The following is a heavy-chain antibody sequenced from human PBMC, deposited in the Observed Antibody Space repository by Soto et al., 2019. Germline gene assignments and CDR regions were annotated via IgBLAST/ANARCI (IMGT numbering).Heavy chain of an antibody. V-gene: IGHV4-61*05. Sequence: SETLSLTCSVSGGYISGNNYYWGWIRQPPGKGLEWIGYIHYSGSTNYNPSLKSRVTISVDTSKNQFSLKLSSVTAADTAVYYCARQGYGSGYFDYWGQGTLVTVSS. D-gene: IGHD3-10*01. CDR1: GGYISGNNYY. CDR2: IHYSGST. CDR3: ARQGYGSGYFDY. J-gene: IGHJ4*02.